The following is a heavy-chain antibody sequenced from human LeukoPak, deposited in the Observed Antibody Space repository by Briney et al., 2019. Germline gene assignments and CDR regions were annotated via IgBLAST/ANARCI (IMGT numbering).Heavy chain of an antibody. Sequence: GGSLRLSCAASGFTFSSYAMHWVRQAPGKGLEWVAVISYDGSNKYYADSVKGRFTISRDSSKNTLYLQMNSLRAEDTAVYYCARDVGKWLRPGAPLDYWGQGTLVTVSS. CDR3: ARDVGKWLRPGAPLDY. V-gene: IGHV3-30-3*01. D-gene: IGHD5-12*01. J-gene: IGHJ4*02. CDR1: GFTFSSYA. CDR2: ISYDGSNK.